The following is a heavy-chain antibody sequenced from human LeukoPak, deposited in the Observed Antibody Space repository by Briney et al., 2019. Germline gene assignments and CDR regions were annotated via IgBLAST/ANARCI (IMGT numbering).Heavy chain of an antibody. J-gene: IGHJ4*02. CDR3: ARLGMATTPYFDY. V-gene: IGHV5-51*01. CDR2: IYPGDSDT. D-gene: IGHD5-24*01. CDR1: GSSFTSYS. Sequence: GGSLKISCKGSGSSFTSYSIGWVRQIPGKGLGWMGIIYPGDSDTRYSPSFQGQVTISADKSISTAYLQWSSLKASDTAMYYCARLGMATTPYFDYWGQGTLVTVSS.